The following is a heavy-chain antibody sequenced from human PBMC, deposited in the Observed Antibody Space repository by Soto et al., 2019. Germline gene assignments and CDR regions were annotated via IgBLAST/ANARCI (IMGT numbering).Heavy chain of an antibody. D-gene: IGHD5-12*01. CDR3: SIGRNGYNYLDY. Sequence: GASVKVSCNASGYTFIDYDMHWVRQTPGQGLEWMGIINPSDDSTTYAQKSQGRVSMTRDTSTSTVYMELSSLRSEDTAVYFCSIGRNGYNYLDYWGQGTLVTVSS. J-gene: IGHJ4*02. CDR1: GYTFIDYD. CDR2: INPSDDST. V-gene: IGHV1-46*03.